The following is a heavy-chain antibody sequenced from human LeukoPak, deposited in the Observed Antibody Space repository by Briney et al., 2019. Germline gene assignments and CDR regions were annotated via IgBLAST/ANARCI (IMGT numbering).Heavy chain of an antibody. CDR2: ISGSGGST. J-gene: IGHJ4*02. CDR1: GFTFSSYA. V-gene: IGHV3-23*01. Sequence: PGGSLRLSCAASGFTFSSYAMSWVRQAPGKGLEWVSAISGSGGSTYYADSVKGRFAISRDNSKNTLYLQMNSLRAEDTAVYYCAKVTLEYSGLDYWGQGTLVTVSS. CDR3: AKVTLEYSGLDY. D-gene: IGHD5-12*01.